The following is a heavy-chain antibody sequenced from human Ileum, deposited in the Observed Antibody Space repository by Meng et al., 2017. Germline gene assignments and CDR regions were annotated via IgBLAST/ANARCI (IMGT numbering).Heavy chain of an antibody. Sequence: QVQLQESGPGLGKPSQTLSLTCTVSGGSISRGGYYWSWIRQHPGKGLEWIGYIYYSGTTYYNPSLKSRVTISVDTSKNQFSLKLSSVTAADTAVYYCAREPPAAAGTGADYWGQGTLVTVSS. CDR1: GGSISRGGYY. CDR2: IYYSGTT. D-gene: IGHD6-13*01. V-gene: IGHV4-31*03. CDR3: AREPPAAAGTGADY. J-gene: IGHJ4*02.